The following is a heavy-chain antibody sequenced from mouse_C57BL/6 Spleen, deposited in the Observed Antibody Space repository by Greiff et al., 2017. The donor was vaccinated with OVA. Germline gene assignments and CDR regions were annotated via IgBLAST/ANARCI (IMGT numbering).Heavy chain of an antibody. V-gene: IGHV5-6*02. Sequence: DVKLVESGGDLVKPGGSLKLSCAASGFTFSSYGMSWVRQTPDKRLEWVATISSGGSYTYYPDSVKGRFTISRDNAKNTLYLQMSSLKSEDTAMYYCARGEVYFDYWGQGTTLTVSS. CDR3: ARGEVYFDY. J-gene: IGHJ2*01. CDR1: GFTFSSYG. CDR2: ISSGGSYT.